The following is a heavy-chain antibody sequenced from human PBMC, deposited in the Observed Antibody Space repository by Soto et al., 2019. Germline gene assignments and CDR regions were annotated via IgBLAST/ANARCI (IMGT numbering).Heavy chain of an antibody. V-gene: IGHV4-34*01. CDR1: GGSFSGYY. CDR3: ARGHCSGGSCYDDY. J-gene: IGHJ4*02. Sequence: QVQLQQWGAGLLKPSETLSLTCAVYGGSFSGYYWSWIRQPPGKGLEWIGEINHSGSTNYNPSLKSRVTISVDTSKNQFSLKLSSVTAADTAVYYCARGHCSGGSCYDDYWGQGTLVTVSS. D-gene: IGHD2-15*01. CDR2: INHSGST.